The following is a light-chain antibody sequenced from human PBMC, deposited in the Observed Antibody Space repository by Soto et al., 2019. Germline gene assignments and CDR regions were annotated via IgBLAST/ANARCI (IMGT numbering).Light chain of an antibody. Sequence: QSVLTQPASVPGSPGQSITISCTGTSSDVGGYNYVSWYQQHPGKAPKLMIYDVSNRPSGVSNRFSGSKSDNTASLTISGLQAEDEADYYCSSYTSSNTHVFGTGTRSPS. CDR2: DVS. CDR3: SSYTSSNTHV. CDR1: SSDVGGYNY. V-gene: IGLV2-14*01. J-gene: IGLJ1*01.